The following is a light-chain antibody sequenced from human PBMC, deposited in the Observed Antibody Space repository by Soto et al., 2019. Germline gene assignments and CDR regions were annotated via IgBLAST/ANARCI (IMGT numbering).Light chain of an antibody. Sequence: EIVLTQSPGTLSLSPGERATLSCRASQSVSSSDLAWYQQKAGQDPRLRIYVASSRATGVPARFSGSGSGRDFTLTISRLEPEDSAVYYGQQYGSSPWTFGQGTKVEIK. V-gene: IGKV3-20*01. CDR3: QQYGSSPWT. CDR1: QSVSSSD. J-gene: IGKJ1*01. CDR2: VAS.